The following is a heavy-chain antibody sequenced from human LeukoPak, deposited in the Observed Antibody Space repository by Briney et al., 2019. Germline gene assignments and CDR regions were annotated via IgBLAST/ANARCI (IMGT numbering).Heavy chain of an antibody. J-gene: IGHJ5*02. V-gene: IGHV3-66*01. D-gene: IGHD3-22*01. CDR2: IYSGGST. Sequence: PGGSLRLSCAASGFTVSSNYMSWVRQAPGKGLEWVSVIYSGGSTYYADSVKGRFTISRDNSKNTLYLQMNSLRAEDTAVYYCARDYYDSSGPRFDPWGQGTLVTVSS. CDR1: GFTVSSNY. CDR3: ARDYYDSSGPRFDP.